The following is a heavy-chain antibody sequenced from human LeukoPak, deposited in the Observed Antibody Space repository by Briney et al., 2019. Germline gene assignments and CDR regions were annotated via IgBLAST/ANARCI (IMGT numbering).Heavy chain of an antibody. CDR1: GFTFSSYG. J-gene: IGHJ4*02. V-gene: IGHV3-21*01. D-gene: IGHD5-18*01. Sequence: KPGGSLRLSCAASGFTFSSYGMNWVRQAPGKGLEWVSSISSTSYIYYADSLKGRFTISRDNAKNSLYLQMNSLRAEDTALYYCARDSDTAMVTVDYWGQGTLVTVSS. CDR2: ISSTSYI. CDR3: ARDSDTAMVTVDY.